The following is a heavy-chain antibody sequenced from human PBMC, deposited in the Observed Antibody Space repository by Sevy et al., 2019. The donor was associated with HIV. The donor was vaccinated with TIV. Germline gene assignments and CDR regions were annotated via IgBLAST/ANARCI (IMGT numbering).Heavy chain of an antibody. V-gene: IGHV1-2*02. J-gene: IGHJ6*02. D-gene: IGHD6-13*01. CDR1: GYTFTGYY. CDR3: ARLGAAAGTAYYYGMDA. Sequence: ASVKVSCKASGYTFTGYYMHWVRQAPGQGLEWMGWINPNSGGTNYAQKFQGRVTMTRDTSISTAYMELSRLRSDDTAMYYCARLGAAAGTAYYYGMDAWGQGTTVTVSS. CDR2: INPNSGGT.